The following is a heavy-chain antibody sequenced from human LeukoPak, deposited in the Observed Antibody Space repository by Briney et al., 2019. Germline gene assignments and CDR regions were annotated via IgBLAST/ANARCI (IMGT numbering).Heavy chain of an antibody. CDR3: AKFCSSGWSHFDY. CDR1: GFTFSSYA. Sequence: GGSLRLSCAASGFTFSSYAMSWVRQAPGKGLEWVSAISGSGGSTYYADSVKGRFTISRDNSKHTLYLQMNSLRAEETAVYYCAKFCSSGWSHFDYWGQATLVTVSS. V-gene: IGHV3-23*01. J-gene: IGHJ4*02. D-gene: IGHD6-19*01. CDR2: ISGSGGST.